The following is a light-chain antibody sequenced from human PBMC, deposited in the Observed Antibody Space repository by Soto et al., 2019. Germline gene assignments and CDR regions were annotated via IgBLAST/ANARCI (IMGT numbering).Light chain of an antibody. CDR2: GAS. Sequence: EIVLTQSPATLSVSPGERVTLSCRASQSVDINLAWYQQKPGQAPRLLIYGASTRAIDMPGRFSGRGSGTEFTLTSSSLQSEDFAVYYCQQSRNWPRTFGQGTKVDI. CDR3: QQSRNWPRT. CDR1: QSVDIN. J-gene: IGKJ1*01. V-gene: IGKV3-15*01.